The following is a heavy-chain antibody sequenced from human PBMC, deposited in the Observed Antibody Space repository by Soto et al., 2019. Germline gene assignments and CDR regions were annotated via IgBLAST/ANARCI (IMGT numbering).Heavy chain of an antibody. CDR2: INPSGGST. J-gene: IGHJ5*02. CDR1: GYTFTSYY. CDR3: ARGAAVAGMGDWFDP. V-gene: IGHV1-46*03. Sequence: ASVKVSCKASGYTFTSYYMHWVRQAPGQGLEWMGIINPSGGSTSYAQKFQGRVTMTRDTSTSTVYMELSSLRSEDTAVYYCARGAAVAGMGDWFDPWGQGTRVTVSS. D-gene: IGHD6-19*01.